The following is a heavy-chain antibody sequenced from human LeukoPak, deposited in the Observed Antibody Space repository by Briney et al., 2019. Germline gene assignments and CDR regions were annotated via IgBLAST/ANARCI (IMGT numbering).Heavy chain of an antibody. J-gene: IGHJ6*02. CDR1: GSTFSSYA. V-gene: IGHV3-30*04. Sequence: GGSLRLSCVASGSTFSSYAMHWVRQAPGQGLEWVAVISYDGSNKYYADSVKGRFTISRDNSKNTLYLQTNSPRPEDTAVYYCARESVPYYYYGMDVWGQGTTVTVSS. CDR3: ARESVPYYYYGMDV. CDR2: ISYDGSNK.